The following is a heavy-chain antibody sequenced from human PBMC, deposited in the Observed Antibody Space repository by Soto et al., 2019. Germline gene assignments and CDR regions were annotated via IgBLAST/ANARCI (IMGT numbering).Heavy chain of an antibody. CDR3: ARRISIAGYAMDV. J-gene: IGHJ6*02. CDR1: GYKFVTYL. D-gene: IGHD6-13*01. CDR2: IYPGDSDT. V-gene: IGHV5-51*01. Sequence: GESLKISCKASGYKFVTYLIAWVRQLPGKGPEWMGIIYPGDSDTRYSPSCQGQVTISADKSISTAYLQWSSLKASDTAIYYCARRISIAGYAMDVWGQGTTVTVSS.